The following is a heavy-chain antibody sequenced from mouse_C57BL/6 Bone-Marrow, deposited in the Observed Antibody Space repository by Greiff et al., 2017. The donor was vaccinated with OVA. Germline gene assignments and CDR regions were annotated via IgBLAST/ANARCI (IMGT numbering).Heavy chain of an antibody. D-gene: IGHD2-2*01. J-gene: IGHJ1*03. CDR3: ARLWLRRYWYFDV. Sequence: EVKLMESGGGLVQPGGSLKLSCAASGFTFSDYYMYWVRQTPEKRLEWVAYISNGGGSTYYPDTVKGRFTISRDNAKNTLYLQMSRLKSEDTAMYYCARLWLRRYWYFDVWGTGTTVTVSS. CDR2: ISNGGGST. CDR1: GFTFSDYY. V-gene: IGHV5-12*01.